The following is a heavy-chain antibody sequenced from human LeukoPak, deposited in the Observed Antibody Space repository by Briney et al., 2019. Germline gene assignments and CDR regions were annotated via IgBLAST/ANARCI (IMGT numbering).Heavy chain of an antibody. CDR1: GFSLSSYA. J-gene: IGHJ3*02. D-gene: IGHD4-11*01. CDR2: ISSTDAGT. Sequence: GGSLRLSGAASGFSLSSYAMSWVRQAPGKGLEWVSAISSTDAGTYHADSVRGRFTISRDSSKNTPYLQMNNRKTEDTAVYYCARGQHRVTYSDDAFDIWGQGTMVTVSS. V-gene: IGHV3-23*01. CDR3: ARGQHRVTYSDDAFDI.